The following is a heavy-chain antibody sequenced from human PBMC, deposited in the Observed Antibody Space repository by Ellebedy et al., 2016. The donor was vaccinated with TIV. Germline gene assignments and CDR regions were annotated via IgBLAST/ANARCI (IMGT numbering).Heavy chain of an antibody. V-gene: IGHV3-7*03. CDR2: VLQDGSER. CDR1: GFTFSSFW. CDR3: ARARGSSPREIDY. Sequence: GESLKISXEASGFTFSSFWMGWVRQAPGKGLEWVANVLQDGSERYYVDSVKGRFTISRDNAKNSLFLQMSSLRLEDTAVYYCARARGSSPREIDYWGQGTLVTASS. D-gene: IGHD3-10*01. J-gene: IGHJ4*02.